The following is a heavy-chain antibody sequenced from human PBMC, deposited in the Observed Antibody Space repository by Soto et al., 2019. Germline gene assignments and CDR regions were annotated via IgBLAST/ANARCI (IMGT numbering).Heavy chain of an antibody. V-gene: IGHV6-1*01. CDR1: GDSVSSNTAA. D-gene: IGHD2-2*01. Sequence: SQTLSLTCDISGDSVSSNTAAWSWIRQSPSRGLEWLGRTYYKSKWYNDYAVSVKSRITINPDTSKSQFSLQLNSVTPEDTAVYYCVRERKYQLLSWYWFDPWGQGTVVTVSS. J-gene: IGHJ5*02. CDR3: VRERKYQLLSWYWFDP. CDR2: TYYKSKWYN.